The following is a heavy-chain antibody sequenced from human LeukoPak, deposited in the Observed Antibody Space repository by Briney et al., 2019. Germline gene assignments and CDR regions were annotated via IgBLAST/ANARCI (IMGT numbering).Heavy chain of an antibody. D-gene: IGHD2-2*03. Sequence: PSGTLSLTCTVSGGSISSGSYYWSWIRQPAGKGLEWIGRIYTSGSTNYNPSLKGRVTISVDTSKNQFSLKLSSVTAADTAVYYCASGSYYFDYWGQGTLVTVSS. CDR2: IYTSGST. CDR3: ASGSYYFDY. V-gene: IGHV4-61*02. CDR1: GGSISSGSYY. J-gene: IGHJ4*02.